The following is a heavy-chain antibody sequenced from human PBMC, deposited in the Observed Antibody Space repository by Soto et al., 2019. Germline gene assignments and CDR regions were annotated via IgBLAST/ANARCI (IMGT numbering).Heavy chain of an antibody. V-gene: IGHV4-61*01. CDR3: AKDFVAAGDTFDY. Sequence: SETLSLTCTVSGGSVSSSNNYWSWIRHPPGKGLEWIGYVDYSGTTNYNPSLKSRVAMSLDTSKNQSSLRLSSVTAADTAVYYCAKDFVAAGDTFDYWGQGTLVTVSS. D-gene: IGHD6-13*01. J-gene: IGHJ4*02. CDR2: VDYSGTT. CDR1: GGSVSSSNNY.